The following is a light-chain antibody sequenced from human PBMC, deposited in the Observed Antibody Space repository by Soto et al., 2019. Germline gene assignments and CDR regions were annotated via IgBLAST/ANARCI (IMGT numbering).Light chain of an antibody. J-gene: IGKJ5*01. CDR3: QQVNSYPIT. CDR2: IAS. V-gene: IGKV1-9*01. CDR1: QGIRNY. Sequence: DIQLTQSPSFLSASVVDRVTITCRASQGIRNYLAWYQQTPGRAPKLLIYIASTLQSGVPSRFSGSYSGTEFTLTITSLQPEDFATYYCQQVNSYPITFGQGARLEIK.